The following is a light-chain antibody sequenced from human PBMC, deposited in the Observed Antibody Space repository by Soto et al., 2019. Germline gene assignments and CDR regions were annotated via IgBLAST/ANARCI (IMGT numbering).Light chain of an antibody. V-gene: IGKV3-15*01. CDR2: GAS. CDR3: QQYNDWALT. Sequence: EIVMTQSPATLSLSPGERATLSCRASQSVSSNLAWYQQKSGQTPRLFIYGASTRATGIPARFSGSGFGTETPPPTSSPQSEDFSLPYCQQYNDWALTCGPETKVHFQ. J-gene: IGKJ3*01. CDR1: QSVSSN.